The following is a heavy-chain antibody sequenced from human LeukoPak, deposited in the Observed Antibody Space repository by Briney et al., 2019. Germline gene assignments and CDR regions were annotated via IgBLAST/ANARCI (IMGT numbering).Heavy chain of an antibody. Sequence: PGGSLRLSCAASGFTFANYAMYWLRQAPGKGLEWGSGISWNSGNTDYADSVKGRFTISRDNAKNSLYLQMNSLRVEDTALYYCAKSGQYCSGGSCQNWFDPWGQGTLVTVSS. CDR1: GFTFANYA. J-gene: IGHJ5*02. CDR3: AKSGQYCSGGSCQNWFDP. D-gene: IGHD2-15*01. CDR2: ISWNSGNT. V-gene: IGHV3-9*01.